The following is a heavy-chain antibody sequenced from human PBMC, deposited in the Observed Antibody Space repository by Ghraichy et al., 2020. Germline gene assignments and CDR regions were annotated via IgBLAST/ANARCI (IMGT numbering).Heavy chain of an antibody. V-gene: IGHV4-39*07. CDR1: GGSISTTRNE. D-gene: IGHD3-10*01. J-gene: IGHJ5*02. CDR2: VYFRGST. CDR3: ARVNTLVRGGRGWFDP. Sequence: LNISCRVSGGSISTTRNEWAWIRQPPGKGLEWIGNVYFRGSTYYNPSLQSRVTISVDTSKDQFSLRLDSVTAADTALYYCARVNTLVRGGRGWFDPWGQGTLVIVSS.